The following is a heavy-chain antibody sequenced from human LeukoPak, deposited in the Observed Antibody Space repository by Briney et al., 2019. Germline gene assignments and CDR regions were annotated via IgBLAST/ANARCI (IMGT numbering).Heavy chain of an antibody. D-gene: IGHD2-8*01. V-gene: IGHV3-7*01. Sequence: PGGSLRLSCAASGFTFSSYWMSWVRQAPGKGREWAANIKEDGTHKYYVGSVRGRFTISRDNAKNSLYLQMNSLRAEDTAIYYCAREARGTRAAFDVWGQGTMVTVFS. CDR3: AREARGTRAAFDV. CDR2: IKEDGTHK. CDR1: GFTFSSYW. J-gene: IGHJ3*01.